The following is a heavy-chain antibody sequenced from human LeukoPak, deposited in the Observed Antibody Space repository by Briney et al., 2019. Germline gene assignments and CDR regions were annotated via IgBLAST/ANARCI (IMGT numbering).Heavy chain of an antibody. CDR3: AREALYCTNGVCYTSVYYYYYMDV. V-gene: IGHV4-59*11. D-gene: IGHD2-8*01. J-gene: IGHJ6*03. CDR2: IYYSGST. Sequence: SETLSLTCTVSGGSISSHYWSWIRQPPGKGLEWIGYIYYSGSTNYNPSLKSRVTISVDTSKNQFSLKLSSVTAADTAVYYCAREALYCTNGVCYTSVYYYYYMDVWGKGTTVTVSS. CDR1: GGSISSHY.